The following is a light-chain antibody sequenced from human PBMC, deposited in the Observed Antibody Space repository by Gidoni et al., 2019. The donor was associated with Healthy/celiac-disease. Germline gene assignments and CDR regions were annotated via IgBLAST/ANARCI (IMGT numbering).Light chain of an antibody. Sequence: QSALTQPASVSGSPGQSITISCTGTSSDVGCYNYVSWYPQHPGKAPKLMIYDVSNRPSGVSNRFSGSKSGNTASLTISGLQSEDEADYYCSSYTSSSTVVFGGGTKLTGL. J-gene: IGLJ2*01. CDR3: SSYTSSSTVV. V-gene: IGLV2-14*03. CDR1: SSDVGCYNY. CDR2: DVS.